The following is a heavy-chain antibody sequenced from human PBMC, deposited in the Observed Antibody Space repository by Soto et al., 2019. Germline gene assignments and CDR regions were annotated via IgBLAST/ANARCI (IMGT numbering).Heavy chain of an antibody. CDR2: IHPDPPTT. Sequence: QVQLVQSGAEVKNPGASMRISCKTSGYTFINFYIHWVRQAPGQGLEWMGLIHPDPPTTTYAQQXXXXXXXXXXXXXXXXXXXXSGLQSEDTAVYYCATGHYGSSVGWLDPWGQGTLITVSS. V-gene: IGHV1-46*01. D-gene: IGHD2-21*01. CDR1: GYTFINFY. CDR3: ATGHYGSSVGWLDP. J-gene: IGHJ5*02.